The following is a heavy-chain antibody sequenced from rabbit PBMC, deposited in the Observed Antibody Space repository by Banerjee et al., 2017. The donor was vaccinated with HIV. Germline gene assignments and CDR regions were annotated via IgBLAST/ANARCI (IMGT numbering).Heavy chain of an antibody. Sequence: QEQLVESGGGLVQPGGSLRLSCKASGFDFSAYGVSWVRQAPGKGLEWIGYIEPIFGRTYYASWVNGRFTISSHNAQNTLSLQLDSLTVADTATYFCVRDRANIGGDYGPYYFDFWGQGTLVTVS. D-gene: IGHD2-1*01. J-gene: IGHJ4*01. CDR3: VRDRANIGGDYGPYYFDF. CDR2: IEPIFGRT. V-gene: IGHV1S47*01. CDR1: GFDFSAYG.